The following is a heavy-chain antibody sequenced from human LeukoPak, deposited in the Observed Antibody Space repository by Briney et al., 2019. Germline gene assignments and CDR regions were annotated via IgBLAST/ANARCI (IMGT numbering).Heavy chain of an antibody. CDR2: ISGDGGST. CDR3: ARESESSGWYDY. D-gene: IGHD6-19*01. CDR1: GFIFHDYA. V-gene: IGHV3-43*02. J-gene: IGHJ4*02. Sequence: PGGSLRLSCAAPGFIFHDYAIQWVRHAPGKGLEWVSLISGDGGSTFYADSVKGRFTISRDNSKNSLYLQMNSLRSDDTALYYCARESESSGWYDYWGQGTLVTVSS.